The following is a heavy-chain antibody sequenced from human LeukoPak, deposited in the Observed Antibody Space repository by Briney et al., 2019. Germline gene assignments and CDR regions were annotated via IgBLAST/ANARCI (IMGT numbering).Heavy chain of an antibody. CDR3: ARDPHHSGAFDI. Sequence: SETLSLTCTVSGGSISSSSYYWGWIRQPPGKGLEWIGSIYYSGSTYYNPSLKRRVTISVDTSKNQFSLKLSSVTAADTAVYYCARDPHHSGAFDIWGQGTMVTVSS. J-gene: IGHJ3*02. V-gene: IGHV4-39*07. CDR1: GGSISSSSYY. CDR2: IYYSGST.